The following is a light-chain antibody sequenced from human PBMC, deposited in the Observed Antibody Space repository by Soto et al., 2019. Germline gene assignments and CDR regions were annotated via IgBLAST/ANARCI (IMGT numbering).Light chain of an antibody. CDR1: QSISIY. Sequence: DIQMTQSPSSLSASVGDRVTITCRASQSISIYLNWYQQKPGEAPNLLIYAASSLQSGVPSRFSGSGSRTDFTLTISSLQPEDFATYYCQRSYSTSLPYSTSLTFGGETKVEIK. CDR2: AAS. V-gene: IGKV1-39*01. CDR3: QRSYSTSLPYSTSLT. J-gene: IGKJ4*01.